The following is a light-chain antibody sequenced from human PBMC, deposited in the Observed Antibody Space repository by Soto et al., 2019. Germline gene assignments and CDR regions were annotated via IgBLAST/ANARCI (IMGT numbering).Light chain of an antibody. V-gene: IGLV1-47*01. CDR3: AAWDDSLSARVV. CDR1: SSNIGSNY. Sequence: QLVLTQPPSASGTPGQRVTISCSGSSSNIGSNYVYWYQQLPGTAPKLLIYRNNQRPSGVPDRFSGSKSGTSASLAISGLRSEDEADYYCAAWDDSLSARVVFGGGTQLTVL. CDR2: RNN. J-gene: IGLJ2*01.